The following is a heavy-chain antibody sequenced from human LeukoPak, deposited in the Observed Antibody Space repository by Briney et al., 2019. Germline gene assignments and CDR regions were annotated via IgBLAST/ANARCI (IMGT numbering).Heavy chain of an antibody. Sequence: SEALSLTCTVSGGSISSSSHYWGWIRQPPGKGLEWIGSIYYSGSTYYNPSLKSRVTISVDTSKNQFSLKLSSVTAADTAVYYCARGRSSMVRGYYYYYMDVWGKGTTVTISS. V-gene: IGHV4-39*07. CDR2: IYYSGST. D-gene: IGHD3-10*01. J-gene: IGHJ6*03. CDR3: ARGRSSMVRGYYYYYMDV. CDR1: GGSISSSSHY.